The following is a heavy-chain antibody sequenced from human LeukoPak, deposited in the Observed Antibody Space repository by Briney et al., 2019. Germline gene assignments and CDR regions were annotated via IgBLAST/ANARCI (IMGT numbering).Heavy chain of an antibody. CDR3: AKARMGWYSSGWYMGY. CDR1: GFTFSSYA. D-gene: IGHD6-19*01. J-gene: IGHJ4*02. CDR2: ISGSGGST. V-gene: IGHV3-23*01. Sequence: GGSLRLSCAASGFTFSSYAMSWVRQASGKGLEWVSAISGSGGSTYYADSVKGRFTISRDNSKNTLYLQMNSLRAEDTAVYYCAKARMGWYSSGWYMGYWGQGTLVTVSS.